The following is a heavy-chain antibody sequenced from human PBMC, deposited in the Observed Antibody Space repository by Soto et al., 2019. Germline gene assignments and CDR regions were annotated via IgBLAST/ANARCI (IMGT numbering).Heavy chain of an antibody. CDR3: ARHEGWTGPDQ. Sequence: PETLSLTCAVSGASIGSGGWWSWVRQPPGKGLEWIAEIFHDGNTNYSPSLKSRVTISVDKSQNQFSLNVYSVTAADTAVYYCARHEGWTGPDQWGQGTLVTVSS. D-gene: IGHD2-8*02. J-gene: IGHJ5*02. CDR1: GASIGSGGW. V-gene: IGHV4-4*03. CDR2: IFHDGNT.